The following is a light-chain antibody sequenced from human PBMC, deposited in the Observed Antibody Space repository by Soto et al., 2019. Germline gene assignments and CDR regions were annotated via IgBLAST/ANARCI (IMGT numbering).Light chain of an antibody. J-gene: IGLJ1*01. CDR1: SSNIGAGYD. CDR2: GNS. CDR3: QSYDSSLSGWGV. V-gene: IGLV1-40*01. Sequence: QSVLTQPPSVSGAPGQRVTMSCTGSSSNIGAGYDVHWYRQLPGTAPKLLIYGNSNRPSGAPDRFSGSKSGTSASLAITGLQAEDEADYYCQSYDSSLSGWGVFGTGTKVTVL.